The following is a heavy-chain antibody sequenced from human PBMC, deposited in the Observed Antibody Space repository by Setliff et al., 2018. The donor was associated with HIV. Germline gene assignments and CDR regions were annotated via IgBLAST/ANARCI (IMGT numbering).Heavy chain of an antibody. D-gene: IGHD4-17*01. CDR2: INPSGGST. CDR3: ARDSWRRADYGDFLTYFNY. Sequence: GASVKVSCKASGYTFTSYYLHWVRQAPGQGLEWMGLINPSGGSTTYAQKFLGRVTLTRDTSTSTVYMELSSLSSVTAADTAVYYCARDSWRRADYGDFLTYFNYWGQGTLVTVSS. J-gene: IGHJ4*02. V-gene: IGHV1-46*01. CDR1: GYTFTSYY.